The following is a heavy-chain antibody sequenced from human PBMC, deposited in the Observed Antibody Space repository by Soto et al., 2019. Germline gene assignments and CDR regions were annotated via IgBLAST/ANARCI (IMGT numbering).Heavy chain of an antibody. CDR1: GFTFDNYA. Sequence: GGSLRLSCAASGFTFDNYAMSWVRQAPGKGLEWVSTISGGGGTTNYAASVKGRFTISRDNSKNTPYLQMNTLRAEDTAVYYCATVGRHCSSTRCSSRYHFDYWGQGTLVTVSS. V-gene: IGHV3-23*01. CDR2: ISGGGGTT. D-gene: IGHD2-2*01. CDR3: ATVGRHCSSTRCSSRYHFDY. J-gene: IGHJ4*02.